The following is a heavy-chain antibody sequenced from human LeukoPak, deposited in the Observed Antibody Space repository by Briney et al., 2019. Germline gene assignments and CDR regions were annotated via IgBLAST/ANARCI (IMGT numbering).Heavy chain of an antibody. CDR2: MIPIFGTA. V-gene: IGHV1-69*05. Sequence: SVKVSCNASGLTFSSYAISWVRQAPGQGLELMRVMIPIFGTANYAEKFQSRVTITTDESTSTAYMELSSLRSEDTAVYYCARVYYGSGSLLGYYYYMDVWGKGTTVTVSS. CDR3: ARVYYGSGSLLGYYYYMDV. J-gene: IGHJ6*03. D-gene: IGHD3-10*01. CDR1: GLTFSSYA.